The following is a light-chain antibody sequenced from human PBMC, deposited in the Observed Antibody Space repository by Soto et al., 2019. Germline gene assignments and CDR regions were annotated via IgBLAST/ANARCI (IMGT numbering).Light chain of an antibody. CDR3: QHYNSYSEA. Sequence: DIVMTQSPDSLAVSLGERATINCKSSLSVLYSSNDRNYLAWYQQKPGQPPKLLIYWASTRGSGVPDRFSGSGSGTEFTLTISSLQPDDFATYYCQHYNSYSEAFGQGTKV. CDR1: LSVLYSSNDRNY. J-gene: IGKJ1*01. V-gene: IGKV4-1*01. CDR2: WAS.